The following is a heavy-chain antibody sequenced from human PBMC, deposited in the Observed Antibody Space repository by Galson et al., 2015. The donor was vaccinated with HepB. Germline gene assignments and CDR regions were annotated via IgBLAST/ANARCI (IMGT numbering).Heavy chain of an antibody. D-gene: IGHD3-22*01. CDR2: ISSDGSKK. V-gene: IGHV3-30*18. Sequence: SLRLSCAASGFTFSRFGMHWVRQAPGKGLEWVATISSDGSKKYYADSVRGRLTVSRDNSKNTLYLQINSLRTEDTAVYYCAKDWRRGDYDSSDSSQKWLDPWGQGTGVTVSS. CDR1: GFTFSRFG. J-gene: IGHJ5*02. CDR3: AKDWRRGDYDSSDSSQKWLDP.